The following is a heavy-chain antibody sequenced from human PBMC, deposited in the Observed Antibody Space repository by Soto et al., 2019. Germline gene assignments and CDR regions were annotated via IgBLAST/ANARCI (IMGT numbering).Heavy chain of an antibody. V-gene: IGHV3-11*01. D-gene: IGHD5-12*01. J-gene: IGHJ4*02. CDR3: ARSREWLRFSFFDY. CDR2: ISSSGSTI. CDR1: GFTFSDYY. Sequence: GGSLRLSCAASGFTFSDYYMSWIRQAPGKGLEWVSYISSSGSTIYYADSVKGRFTISRDNAKNSLYLQMNSLRAEDTAVYYCARSREWLRFSFFDYWGQGTLVTVSS.